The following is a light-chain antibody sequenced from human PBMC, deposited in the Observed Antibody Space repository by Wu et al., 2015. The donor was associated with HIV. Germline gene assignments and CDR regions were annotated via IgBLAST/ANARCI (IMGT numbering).Light chain of an antibody. CDR1: QRVTTRQ. CDR2: GAS. Sequence: EIVLTQSPGTLSLSPGERATLSCRASQRVTTRQLAWYQRKPGQAPGLLIYGASSRATGIPDRFSGSGSGTDFTLTISRLEPEDFAVYYCQQYGSSPLTFGGGTKVEI. CDR3: QQYGSSPLT. V-gene: IGKV3-20*01. J-gene: IGKJ4*01.